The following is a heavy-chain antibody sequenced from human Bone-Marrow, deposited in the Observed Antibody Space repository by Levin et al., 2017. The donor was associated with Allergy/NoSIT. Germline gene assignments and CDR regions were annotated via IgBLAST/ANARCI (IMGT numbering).Heavy chain of an antibody. CDR2: VHHSGNT. CDR3: ARTFYYFYGMDV. J-gene: IGHJ6*02. CDR1: GDSIKSFY. V-gene: IGHV4-59*08. Sequence: SETLSLTCTVPGDSIKSFYWTWVRQPPGKGLEWIGFVHHSGNTKHNPSLKSRVTMAMDPSKNEISLRLSSVTAADTAASYCARTFYYFYGMDVWGQGTTVTVSS.